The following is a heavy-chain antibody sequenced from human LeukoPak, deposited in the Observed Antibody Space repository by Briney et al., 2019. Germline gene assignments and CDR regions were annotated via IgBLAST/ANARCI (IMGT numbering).Heavy chain of an antibody. Sequence: GGSLRLSCAASGFTFSTYGMHWVRQAPGKGLEWMTFIQAGGDEKYYAESVKGRFTVSRDNSKNTLYLQMNSLRAEDTAVYYYARDTPGYGGDDFDYWGQGALVTVSS. CDR2: IQAGGDEK. J-gene: IGHJ4*02. V-gene: IGHV3-30*02. D-gene: IGHD4-23*01. CDR3: ARDTPGYGGDDFDY. CDR1: GFTFSTYG.